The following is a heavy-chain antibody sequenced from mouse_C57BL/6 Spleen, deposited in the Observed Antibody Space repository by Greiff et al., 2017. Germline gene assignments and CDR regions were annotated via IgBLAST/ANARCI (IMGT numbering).Heavy chain of an antibody. CDR2: IHPNSGST. V-gene: IGHV1-64*01. CDR1: GYTFTSYW. Sequence: VQLQQPGAELVKPGASVKLSCKASGYTFTSYWMHWVKQRPGQGLEWIGMIHPNSGSTNYNEKFKSKATLTVDKSSSTAYMQLSSLTSEDSAVSDWARPGSSPLYAMDYWGQGTSVTVSS. CDR3: ARPGSSPLYAMDY. D-gene: IGHD1-1*01. J-gene: IGHJ4*01.